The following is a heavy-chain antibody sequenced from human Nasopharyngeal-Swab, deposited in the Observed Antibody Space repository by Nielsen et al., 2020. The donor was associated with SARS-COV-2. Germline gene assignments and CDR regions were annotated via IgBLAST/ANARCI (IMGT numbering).Heavy chain of an antibody. Sequence: GESLKISCAASGFTFSNYAMTWVRQAPGKGLEWVSVIYSGGSSTQYADSVKGRFTISRDNSKNTLYLQMNSLRAEDTAVYYYAKDYYDSSGYYYVWGQGTLVNVSS. CDR2: IYSGGSST. J-gene: IGHJ4*02. D-gene: IGHD3-22*01. CDR3: AKDYYDSSGYYYV. V-gene: IGHV3-23*03. CDR1: GFTFSNYA.